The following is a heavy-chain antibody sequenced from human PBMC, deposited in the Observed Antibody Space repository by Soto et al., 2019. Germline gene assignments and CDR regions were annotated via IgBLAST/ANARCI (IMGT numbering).Heavy chain of an antibody. D-gene: IGHD6-19*01. Sequence: GGSLRLSCAASGFTFYDYAIHWVRQTPGEGLEWVSGISWNSGSIGYADSVKGRFTISRDNAKNSLYLQMNSLRAEDTALYYCAKDCYTVSGRYYYYGMDVWGQGTTVTVSS. CDR3: AKDCYTVSGRYYYYGMDV. CDR1: GFTFYDYA. CDR2: ISWNSGSI. V-gene: IGHV3-9*01. J-gene: IGHJ6*02.